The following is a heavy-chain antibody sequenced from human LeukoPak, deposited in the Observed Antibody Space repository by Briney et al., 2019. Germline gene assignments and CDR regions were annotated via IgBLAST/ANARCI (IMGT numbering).Heavy chain of an antibody. CDR1: GFTFGDYV. D-gene: IGHD1-1*01. CDR2: VPGSAGTK. V-gene: IGHV3-23*01. J-gene: IGHJ4*02. Sequence: PGGSLRLSSAASGFTFGDYVMTWVRQAPGKGLEWVSGVPGSAGTKYYADSVKGRFTVSRDNSKDTLSLKMSSLRAEDTAVYYCAKKTGATGFHPFDYWGQGTLVTVSS. CDR3: AKKTGATGFHPFDY.